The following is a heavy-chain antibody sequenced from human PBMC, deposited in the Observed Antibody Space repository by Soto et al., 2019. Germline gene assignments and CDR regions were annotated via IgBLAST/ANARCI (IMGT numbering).Heavy chain of an antibody. D-gene: IGHD1-26*01. CDR1: GYTFTGHY. J-gene: IGHJ4*02. Sequence: QVQPVQSGAEVKKPGASVKVSCKASGYTFTGHYIHWVRQAPEQGPEWMGEIGPESGATRYAQKFQGRVTMTMDTSVTTVYMELKNLSPDDTAVYYCGRGRSGQIVVFYWGQGTPVTVSS. CDR2: IGPESGAT. V-gene: IGHV1-2*02. CDR3: GRGRSGQIVVFY.